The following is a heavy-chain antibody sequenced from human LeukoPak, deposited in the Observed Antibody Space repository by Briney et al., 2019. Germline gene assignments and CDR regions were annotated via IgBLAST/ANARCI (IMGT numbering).Heavy chain of an antibody. CDR1: GFTFSNFW. CDR3: AKGLSWGSIDY. D-gene: IGHD7-27*01. Sequence: GGSLRLSCAASGFTFSNFWMHWVRQAPGKGLVWVSRVNKDGTTTTYADSVKGRFTISRDNAKNTLFLQMNSLRAEDTAVYYCAKGLSWGSIDYWGQGALVTVSS. J-gene: IGHJ4*02. V-gene: IGHV3-74*01. CDR2: VNKDGTTT.